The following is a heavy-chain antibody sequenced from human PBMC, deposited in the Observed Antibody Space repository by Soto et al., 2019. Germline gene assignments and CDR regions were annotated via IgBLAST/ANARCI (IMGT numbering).Heavy chain of an antibody. V-gene: IGHV4-34*01. Sequence: SETLSLTCAVYGGSFSDYYWSWIRQPPGKGLEWIGEINHSGSTNYNPSLKSRVTISVDTSKNQFSLKLSSVTAADTAVYYCARVDGDYSFYYYYGMDVWGQGTTVTVSS. D-gene: IGHD4-17*01. J-gene: IGHJ6*02. CDR2: INHSGST. CDR3: ARVDGDYSFYYYYGMDV. CDR1: GGSFSDYY.